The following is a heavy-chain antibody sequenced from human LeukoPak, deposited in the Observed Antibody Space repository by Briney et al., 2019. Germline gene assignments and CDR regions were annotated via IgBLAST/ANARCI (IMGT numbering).Heavy chain of an antibody. Sequence: ASVKVSCKXSGYTFTSYGISWVRQAPGQGLERMGWIIAYNGNTNYAQKLQGRVTMTTDTSTSTAYMELRSLRSDDTAVYYCARVRVVVTPDAFDIWGQGTMVTVSS. CDR1: GYTFTSYG. CDR2: IIAYNGNT. J-gene: IGHJ3*02. CDR3: ARVRVVVTPDAFDI. V-gene: IGHV1-18*01. D-gene: IGHD3-22*01.